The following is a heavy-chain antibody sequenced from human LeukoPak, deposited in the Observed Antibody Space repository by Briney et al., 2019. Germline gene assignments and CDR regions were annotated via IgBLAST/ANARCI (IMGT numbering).Heavy chain of an antibody. Sequence: SEALSLTCTVSGGSISSYYWSWIRQPPGKGLEWIGNIYYSGSTNYNPSLKSRVTISVDTSKNQFSLKLSSVTAADTAIYYCARSYCSGGSCWVYFDYWGQGTLVTVSS. V-gene: IGHV4-59*08. D-gene: IGHD2-15*01. CDR1: GGSISSYY. CDR2: IYYSGST. CDR3: ARSYCSGGSCWVYFDY. J-gene: IGHJ4*02.